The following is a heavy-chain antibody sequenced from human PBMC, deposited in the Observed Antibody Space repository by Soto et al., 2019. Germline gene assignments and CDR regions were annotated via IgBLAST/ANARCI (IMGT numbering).Heavy chain of an antibody. D-gene: IGHD4-17*01. CDR2: INHSGNT. Sequence: PSETLSLTCGVSGYSISSGYFCCWSRRPPGKGLEWIGSINHSGNTYYNPSLRSRVTFSVDTSKNQLSLKLSSVTAADTAVYYCGRSGDDYGSYFDSWGQGTLVTVSS. CDR3: GRSGDDYGSYFDS. V-gene: IGHV4-38-2*01. CDR1: GYSISSGYF. J-gene: IGHJ4*02.